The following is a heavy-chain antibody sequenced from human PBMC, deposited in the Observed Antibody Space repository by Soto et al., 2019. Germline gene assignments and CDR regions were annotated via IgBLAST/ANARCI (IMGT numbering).Heavy chain of an antibody. D-gene: IGHD2-15*01. CDR2: LTSRGTT. CDR3: AKRATTVPTPGNYFDC. Sequence: GGSLRLSCAASGFSFSDYSMTWVRQAPGRGLEWVSTLTSRGTTFYADSVKGRFTISRDNSKNTLSLQMHGLRTEDTALYYCAKRATTVPTPGNYFDCWGQGTLVTVSS. V-gene: IGHV3-23*01. J-gene: IGHJ4*02. CDR1: GFSFSDYS.